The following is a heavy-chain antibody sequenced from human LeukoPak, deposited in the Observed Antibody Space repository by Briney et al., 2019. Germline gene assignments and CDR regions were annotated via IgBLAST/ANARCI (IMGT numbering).Heavy chain of an antibody. D-gene: IGHD3-10*01. CDR1: GFTFSSYA. CDR3: AKGVSGYGSGRPFDY. Sequence: GGSLRLSCAASGFTFSSYAMIWVRQAPGKGLEWVSLISDSGTSTYCPDSVKGRFTISRDNSKNTVYLQMNSLRAEDTAVYYCAKGVSGYGSGRPFDYWGQGTLVTVSS. V-gene: IGHV3-23*01. J-gene: IGHJ4*02. CDR2: ISDSGTST.